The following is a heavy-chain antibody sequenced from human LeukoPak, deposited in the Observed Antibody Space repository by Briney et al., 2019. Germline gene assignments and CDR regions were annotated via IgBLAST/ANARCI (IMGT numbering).Heavy chain of an antibody. V-gene: IGHV1-2*02. CDR3: ARERHLDF. Sequence: ASVKVPCKASGYTFIDYYMHWVRQAPGQGLEWMGWINVNSGATYYKQKFQGRVTMTRDTSISIAYMELSRLRSDDTAVYYCARERHLDFWGQGTLVTVSS. CDR2: INVNSGAT. CDR1: GYTFIDYY. J-gene: IGHJ4*02. D-gene: IGHD3-3*02.